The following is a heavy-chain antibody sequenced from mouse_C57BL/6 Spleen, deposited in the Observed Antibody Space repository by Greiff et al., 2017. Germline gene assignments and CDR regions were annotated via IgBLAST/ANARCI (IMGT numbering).Heavy chain of an antibody. Sequence: QVQLQQPGAELVRPGSSVKLSCKASGYTFTSYWMPWVKQRPIQGLEWIGNIDPADSETHYNQKFKDKATLTVDKSSSTAYMQLSSLTSEDSAGYYCAITTVVGGAMDYWGQGTSVTVSS. CDR1: GYTFTSYW. D-gene: IGHD1-1*01. CDR3: AITTVVGGAMDY. V-gene: IGHV1-52*01. CDR2: IDPADSET. J-gene: IGHJ4*01.